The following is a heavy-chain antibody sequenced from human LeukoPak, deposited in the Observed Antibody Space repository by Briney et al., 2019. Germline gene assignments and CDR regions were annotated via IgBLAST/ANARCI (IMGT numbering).Heavy chain of an antibody. CDR2: ISYDGSNK. J-gene: IGHJ4*02. Sequence: GGSLRLSCAASGFTFSSYGMHWVRQAPGKGLEWVAVISYDGSNKYYADSVKGRFTISRDNSKNTLYLQMNSLRAGDTAVYYCAKEGWLRFVDYWGQGTLVTVSS. D-gene: IGHD5-12*01. CDR1: GFTFSSYG. CDR3: AKEGWLRFVDY. V-gene: IGHV3-30*18.